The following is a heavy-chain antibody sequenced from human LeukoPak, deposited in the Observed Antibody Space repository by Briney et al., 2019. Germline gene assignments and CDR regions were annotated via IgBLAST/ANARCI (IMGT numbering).Heavy chain of an antibody. D-gene: IGHD4-17*01. Sequence: PSETLSLTCTVSGGSISSYYWSWIRQPPGEGLEWIGYIYYSGSTNYNPSLKSRVTISVDTSKNQFSLKLSSVTAADTAVYYCARNYGTRTRYYFDYWGQGTLVTVSS. J-gene: IGHJ4*02. CDR1: GGSISSYY. CDR2: IYYSGST. CDR3: ARNYGTRTRYYFDY. V-gene: IGHV4-59*01.